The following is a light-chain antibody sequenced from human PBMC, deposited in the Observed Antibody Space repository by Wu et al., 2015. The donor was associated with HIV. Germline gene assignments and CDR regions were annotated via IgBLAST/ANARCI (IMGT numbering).Light chain of an antibody. CDR3: QQCSNYPST. CDR2: KAS. J-gene: IGKJ1*01. Sequence: DIQMTQSPSTLSASIGDRVTITCRASQSVSSWLAWYQQKPGKAPKLLIYKASTLESGVPSRFSGSGSGTEFTLTISSLQPDDFATYYCQQCSNYPSTFGQGDQGGNQ. V-gene: IGKV1-5*03. CDR1: QSVSSW.